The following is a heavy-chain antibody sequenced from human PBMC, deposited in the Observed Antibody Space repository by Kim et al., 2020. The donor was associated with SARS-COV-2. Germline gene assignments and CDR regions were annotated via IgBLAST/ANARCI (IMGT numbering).Heavy chain of an antibody. CDR2: ISSSSSYI. D-gene: IGHD2-15*01. V-gene: IGHV3-21*01. CDR1: GFTFSSYS. Sequence: LSLTCAASGFTFSSYSMNWVRQAPGKGLEWVSSISSSSSYIYYADSVKGRFTISRDNAKNSLYLQMNSLRAEDTAVYYCARDGLGYCSGGSCYYGNWFDPWGQGTLVTVSS. J-gene: IGHJ5*02. CDR3: ARDGLGYCSGGSCYYGNWFDP.